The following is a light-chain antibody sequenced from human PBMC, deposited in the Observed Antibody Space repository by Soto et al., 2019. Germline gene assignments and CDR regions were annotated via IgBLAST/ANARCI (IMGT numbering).Light chain of an antibody. CDR1: KRISSSY. J-gene: IGKJ4*01. CDR3: QQNGTSPLN. Sequence: IVLTQSPGTLSLSPGERATLSCRASKRISSSYLAWYQQKPGQAPRLLIYGASSRATDITDRFSGSGSGIDFTLTIIRLEPENLAVFFCQQNGTSPLNFGGGTKMEIK. CDR2: GAS. V-gene: IGKV3-20*01.